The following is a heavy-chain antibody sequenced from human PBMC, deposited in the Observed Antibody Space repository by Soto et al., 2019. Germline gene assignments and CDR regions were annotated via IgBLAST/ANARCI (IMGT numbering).Heavy chain of an antibody. Sequence: GGSLRLSCAASGFAFQRYPMGWLRQPPGKGLEWVSSITISGNYIYYADSVKGRFTISRDNGRNSVYLQMNSLRAEDTAVYYCAKVGVLRTNFRWYDLWGQGTLVTVSS. J-gene: IGHJ5*02. D-gene: IGHD2-8*01. CDR1: GFAFQRYP. CDR2: ITISGNYI. V-gene: IGHV3-21*01. CDR3: AKVGVLRTNFRWYDL.